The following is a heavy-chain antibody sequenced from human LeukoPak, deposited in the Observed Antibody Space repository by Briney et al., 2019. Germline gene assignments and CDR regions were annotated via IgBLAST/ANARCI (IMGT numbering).Heavy chain of an antibody. D-gene: IGHD3-10*01. V-gene: IGHV3-23*01. J-gene: IGHJ4*02. CDR2: ISTSGGTT. CDR3: AKDLYCSGKIGYFDY. CDR1: GFTFSTYA. Sequence: GGSLRLSCAASGFTFSTYAMTWVRQAPGKGLEWVSSISTSGGTTYYADSVKGRFTISRDSSKNTLYLQMNSLRAEDTAVYYCAKDLYCSGKIGYFDYWGQGTLVTVSS.